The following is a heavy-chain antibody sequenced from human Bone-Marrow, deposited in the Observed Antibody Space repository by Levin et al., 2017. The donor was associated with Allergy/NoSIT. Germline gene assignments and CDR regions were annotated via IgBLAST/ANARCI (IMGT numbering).Heavy chain of an antibody. CDR1: GGSINSGDHF. Sequence: SQTLSLTCSVSGGSINSGDHFWSWVRQPPGKGLEWIGYIYYSRSTSYSPSLKSRLTISVDTSKNQFSLKLNSVTAADTAVDFCARSGSLAAITGYYFDSWGQGHLVTVSS. J-gene: IGHJ4*02. CDR3: ARSGSLAAITGYYFDS. D-gene: IGHD3-3*01. V-gene: IGHV4-30-4*01. CDR2: IYYSRST.